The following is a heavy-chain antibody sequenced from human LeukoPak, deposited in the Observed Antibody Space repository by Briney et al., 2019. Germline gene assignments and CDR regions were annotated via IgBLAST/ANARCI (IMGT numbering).Heavy chain of an antibody. CDR2: IIPIFGTA. CDR1: GGTFSSYA. CDR3: ARGPPGDFDWLSPFDY. V-gene: IGHV1-69*01. Sequence: GSSVKVSCKASGGTFSSYAISWVRQAPGQGLEWMGGIIPIFGTANYAQKFQGRVTITADESTSTAYMELSSLRSEDTAVYYCARGPPGDFDWLSPFDYWGQGTLVTVSS. D-gene: IGHD3-9*01. J-gene: IGHJ4*02.